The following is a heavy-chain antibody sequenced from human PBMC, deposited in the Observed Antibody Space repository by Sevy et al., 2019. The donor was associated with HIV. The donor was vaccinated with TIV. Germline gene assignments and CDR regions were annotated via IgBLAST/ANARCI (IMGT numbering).Heavy chain of an antibody. V-gene: IGHV3-64D*06. J-gene: IGHJ4*02. CDR2: ISVGGYDT. Sequence: GGYLRLSCSASGIIFEKFPMHWVRQAPGKGLEYVSAISVGGYDTYYRDSVRGRFTISRDDSKNTVHLQMSSLRPEDAALYYCVVDYDNTAYYHYFDHWGQGTLVTVSS. CDR3: VVDYDNTAYYHYFDH. CDR1: GIIFEKFP. D-gene: IGHD3-9*01.